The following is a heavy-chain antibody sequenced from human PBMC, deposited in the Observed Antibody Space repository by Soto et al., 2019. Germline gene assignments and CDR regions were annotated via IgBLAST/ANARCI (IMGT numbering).Heavy chain of an antibody. CDR2: IYYSGST. J-gene: IGHJ4*02. CDR1: GGSISSSSYY. V-gene: IGHV4-39*01. Sequence: SETLSLTCTVSGGSISSSSYYWGWIRQPPGKGLEWIGSIYYSGSTYYNPSLKSRVTISVDTSENQFSLKLSSVTAADTAVYYCARLPLRGSKSRQDYWGQGTLVTVSS. CDR3: ARLPLRGSKSRQDY. D-gene: IGHD5-12*01.